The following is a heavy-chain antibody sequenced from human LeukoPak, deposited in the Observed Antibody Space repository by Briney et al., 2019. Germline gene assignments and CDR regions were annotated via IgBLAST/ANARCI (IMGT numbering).Heavy chain of an antibody. CDR1: GFTFSSSN. Sequence: KRGGCPRLSCAASGFTFSSSNMNWVRQAPGKGLEWVSSITSSTSYIYYADSVKGRFTISRDNSKNSLYLQMNSLRAEDTALYYCTSPAGNDYWGQGDPGSASS. D-gene: IGHD2-2*01. CDR3: TSPAGNDY. J-gene: IGHJ4*02. CDR2: ITSSTSYI. V-gene: IGHV3-21*01.